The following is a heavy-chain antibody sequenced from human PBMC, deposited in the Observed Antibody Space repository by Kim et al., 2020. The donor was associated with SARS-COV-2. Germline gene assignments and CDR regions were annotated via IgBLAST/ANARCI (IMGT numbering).Heavy chain of an antibody. V-gene: IGHV1-18*04. CDR2: ISAYNGNT. CDR3: ARADSSRDYYYGMDV. J-gene: IGHJ6*02. Sequence: ASVKVSCKASGYTFTSYGISWVRQAPGQGLEWMGWISAYNGNTNYAQKLQGRVTMTTDTSTSTAYMELRSLRSDDTAVYYCARADSSRDYYYGMDVWGQGTTVTVSS. D-gene: IGHD6-13*01. CDR1: GYTFTSYG.